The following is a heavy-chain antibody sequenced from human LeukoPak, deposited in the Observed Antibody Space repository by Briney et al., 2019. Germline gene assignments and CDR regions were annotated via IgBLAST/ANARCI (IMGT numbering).Heavy chain of an antibody. J-gene: IGHJ3*02. D-gene: IGHD3-22*01. Sequence: GGSLRLSCAASGFPFSSYGMHWVRQAPGKGLEWVAVISYDGSNKYYADSVKGRFTISRDNSKNTLYLQMNSLRAEDTAVYYCATVLLIDYYDSSGPGAFDIWGQGTMVTVSS. CDR3: ATVLLIDYYDSSGPGAFDI. CDR1: GFPFSSYG. V-gene: IGHV3-30*03. CDR2: ISYDGSNK.